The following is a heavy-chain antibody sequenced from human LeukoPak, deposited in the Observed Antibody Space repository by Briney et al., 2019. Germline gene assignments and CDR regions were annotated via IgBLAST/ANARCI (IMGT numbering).Heavy chain of an antibody. CDR2: IYYSGST. CDR1: GGSISSHY. J-gene: IGHJ5*02. D-gene: IGHD4-23*01. CDR3: ARVGGKDWFDP. V-gene: IGHV4-59*11. Sequence: SETLSLTCTVSGGSISSHYWSWIQQPPGKGLEWIGYIYYSGSTNYNPSLKSRVTISVDTSKNQFSLKLSSVTAADTAVYYCARVGGKDWFDPWGQGTLVTVSS.